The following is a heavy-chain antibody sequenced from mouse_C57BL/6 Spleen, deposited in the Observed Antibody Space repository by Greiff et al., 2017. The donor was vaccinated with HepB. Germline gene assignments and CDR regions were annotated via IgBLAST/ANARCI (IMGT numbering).Heavy chain of an antibody. J-gene: IGHJ3*01. Sequence: QVQLQQSGAELVRPGASVTLSCKASGYTFTDYEMHWVKQTPVHGLEWIGAIDPETGGTAYNQKFKGKAILTADKSSSTAYMKRRRLTSEDSAVYYCTTYSNYDAWFAYWGQGTLVTVSA. CDR3: TTYSNYDAWFAY. CDR1: GYTFTDYE. D-gene: IGHD2-5*01. V-gene: IGHV1-15*01. CDR2: IDPETGGT.